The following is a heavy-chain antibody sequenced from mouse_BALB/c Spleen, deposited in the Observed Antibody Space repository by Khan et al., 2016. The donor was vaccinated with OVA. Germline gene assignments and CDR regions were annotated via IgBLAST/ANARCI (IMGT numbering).Heavy chain of an antibody. CDR2: VTYSGNT. CDR3: ARSYGSWAMDY. CDR1: GDSITSGF. V-gene: IGHV3-8*02. J-gene: IGHJ4*01. Sequence: VQLQESGPSLVKPSQTLSLTCSVTGDSITSGFWNWIRKFPGNKFEYMGYVTYSGNTYYNPSLNSRISITRDTSKSQYYRQLNSVTTEDPATYFCARSYGSWAMDYWGQGTSVTVSS. D-gene: IGHD1-1*01.